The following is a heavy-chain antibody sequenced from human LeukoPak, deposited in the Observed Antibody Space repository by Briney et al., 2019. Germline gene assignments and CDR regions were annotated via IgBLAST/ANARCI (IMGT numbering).Heavy chain of an antibody. Sequence: KPSETLSLTCAVSGYSISSSNWWGWIRQPPGKGLAWIAYIYYSGSTYYNPSLKSRVTMSVDTSKNQFSLKLSSVTAVDTAVYYCAKSVAWNYYYYMDVWGKGTTVTVSS. CDR2: IYYSGST. D-gene: IGHD5-12*01. CDR1: GYSISSSNW. CDR3: AKSVAWNYYYYMDV. J-gene: IGHJ6*03. V-gene: IGHV4-28*01.